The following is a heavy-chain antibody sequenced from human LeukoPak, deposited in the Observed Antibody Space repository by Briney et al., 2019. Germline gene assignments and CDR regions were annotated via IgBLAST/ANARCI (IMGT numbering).Heavy chain of an antibody. CDR1: GGSFSGHY. D-gene: IGHD3-22*01. CDR2: INHSGST. CDR3: AREVQHYAGSVYDHDAFDI. J-gene: IGHJ3*02. Sequence: QPSETLSLTCAVYGGSFSGHYWSWIRQPPGKGLEWIGEINHSGSTNYNPSLKSRVTILVDTSKNQFSLKLSSVTAADTAVYYCAREVQHYAGSVYDHDAFDIWGQGTMVTVSS. V-gene: IGHV4-34*01.